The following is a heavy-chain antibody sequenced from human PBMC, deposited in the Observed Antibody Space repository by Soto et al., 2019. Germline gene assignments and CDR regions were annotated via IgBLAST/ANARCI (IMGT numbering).Heavy chain of an antibody. CDR3: GRVRYNWNYFHNPGRAV. V-gene: IGHV4-34*01. CDR2: INHSGST. Sequence: SETLSLTCAVYGGSFSGYYWSWIRQPPGKGLEWIGEINHSGSTNYNPSLKSRVTISVDTSKNQFSLKLSSVTAADTAVYYCGRVRYNWNYFHNPGRAVWAQGTTVPVSS. D-gene: IGHD1-7*01. CDR1: GGSFSGYY. J-gene: IGHJ6*02.